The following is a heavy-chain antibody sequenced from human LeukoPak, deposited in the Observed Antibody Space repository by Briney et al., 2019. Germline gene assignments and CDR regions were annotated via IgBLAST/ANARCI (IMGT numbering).Heavy chain of an antibody. Sequence: PGGSLRLSCAASGFTFSSFGMTWVRQAPGKGLEWVSTITGSGGITYYADSVKGRFTISRDNSKNTLYLQMNSLRAEDTAVYYCAKDPRRYSRTGGYFDYWGQGTLVTVSS. J-gene: IGHJ4*02. V-gene: IGHV3-23*01. CDR3: AKDPRRYSRTGGYFDY. CDR1: GFTFSSFG. D-gene: IGHD6-13*01. CDR2: ITGSGGIT.